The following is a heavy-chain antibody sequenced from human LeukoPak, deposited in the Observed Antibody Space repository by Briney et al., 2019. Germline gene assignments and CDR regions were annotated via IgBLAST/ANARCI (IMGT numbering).Heavy chain of an antibody. V-gene: IGHV3-21*01. CDR1: GFTFSSYS. CDR3: ARAAYCGGDCYLDAFDI. J-gene: IGHJ3*02. D-gene: IGHD2-21*02. Sequence: GGSLRLSCAASGFTFSSYSMNWVRQAPGRGLEWVSSISSSSSYIYCADSVKGRFTISRDNAKNSLYLQMNSLRAEDTAVYYCARAAYCGGDCYLDAFDIWGQGTMVTVSS. CDR2: ISSSSSYI.